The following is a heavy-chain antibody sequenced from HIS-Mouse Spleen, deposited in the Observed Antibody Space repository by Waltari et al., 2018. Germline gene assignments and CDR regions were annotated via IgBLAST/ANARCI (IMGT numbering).Heavy chain of an antibody. Sequence: QVQLQQWGAGLLKPSETLSLTCAVYGGAFSGYSWSWIRQPPGKGLDWIGEINHSGSTNYNPSLKSRVTISVDTSKNQFSLKLSSVTAADTAVYYCARGRGSGSDYWGQGTLVTVSS. D-gene: IGHD3-10*01. CDR2: INHSGST. V-gene: IGHV4-34*01. CDR1: GGAFSGYS. J-gene: IGHJ4*02. CDR3: ARGRGSGSDY.